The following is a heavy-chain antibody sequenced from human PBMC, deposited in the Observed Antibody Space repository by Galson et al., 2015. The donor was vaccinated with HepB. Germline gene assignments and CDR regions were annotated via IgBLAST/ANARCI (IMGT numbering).Heavy chain of an antibody. J-gene: IGHJ4*02. D-gene: IGHD4-17*01. CDR2: ISSSSSTI. Sequence: SLRLSCAASGFTFSSYSMNWVRQAPGKGLEWVSYISSSSSTIYYADSVKGRFTISRDNAKNSLYLQMNSLRAEDTAVYYCASNPTVTTQYYFDYWGQGTLVTVSS. CDR3: ASNPTVTTQYYFDY. V-gene: IGHV3-48*01. CDR1: GFTFSSYS.